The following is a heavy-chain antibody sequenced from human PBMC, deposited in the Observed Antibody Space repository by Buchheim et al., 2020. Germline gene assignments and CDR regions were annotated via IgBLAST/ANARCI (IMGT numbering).Heavy chain of an antibody. J-gene: IGHJ4*02. CDR2: IYFSGST. D-gene: IGHD1-14*01. Sequence: QVQLQESGPGLVKPSQTLSLTCTVSGGSISSGGYYWSWTRQHPGKGLEWIGYIYFSGSTYSNPSLKSRVSISVDTSKNQFSLKLSAVTAADTAVYYCARYWRKRKIDYWGQGTL. CDR3: ARYWRKRKIDY. CDR1: GGSISSGGYY. V-gene: IGHV4-31*03.